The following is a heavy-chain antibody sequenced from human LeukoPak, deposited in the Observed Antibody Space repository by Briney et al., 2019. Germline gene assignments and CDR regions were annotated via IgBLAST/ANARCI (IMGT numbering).Heavy chain of an antibody. D-gene: IGHD4-11*01. CDR3: ARDDYSNYVLGY. J-gene: IGHJ4*02. Sequence: GGSLRLSCAASGFTFSSYGMHWVRQAPGKGLEWVAVISYDGSNKYYADSVKGRFTISRDNSKNTLYLQMNSLRAEDTAVYYCARDDYSNYVLGYWGQGTLVTVSS. CDR2: ISYDGSNK. V-gene: IGHV3-30*03. CDR1: GFTFSSYG.